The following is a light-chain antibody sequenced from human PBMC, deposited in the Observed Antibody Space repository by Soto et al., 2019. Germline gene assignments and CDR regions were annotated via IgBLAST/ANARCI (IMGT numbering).Light chain of an antibody. V-gene: IGKV3-20*01. J-gene: IGKJ1*01. CDR1: QSVSNNY. CDR3: QQYGSSGT. CDR2: GAS. Sequence: EIVLTQSPGTLSLSPGERPTLSCRASQSVSNNYLAWYQQKPGQAPRVLIYGASNRATGTPDRISGSWSRTDFTLTISRLEPEYVALYYYQQYGSSGTFGQGTKVDIK.